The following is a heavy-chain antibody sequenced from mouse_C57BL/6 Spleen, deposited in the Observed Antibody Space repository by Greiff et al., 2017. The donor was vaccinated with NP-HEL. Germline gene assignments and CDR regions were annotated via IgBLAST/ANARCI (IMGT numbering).Heavy chain of an antibody. CDR2: IYPRDGST. D-gene: IGHD2-4*01. V-gene: IGHV1-85*01. J-gene: IGHJ2*01. CDR1: GYTFTSYD. Sequence: QVQLQQSGPELVKPGASVKLSCKASGYTFTSYDTNWVKQRPGQGLEWIGWIYPRDGSTKYNEKFKGKATLTVDTSSSTAYMELHSLTSEDSAVYFCARGAYYDYDGPSGYWGQGTTLTVSS. CDR3: ARGAYYDYDGPSGY.